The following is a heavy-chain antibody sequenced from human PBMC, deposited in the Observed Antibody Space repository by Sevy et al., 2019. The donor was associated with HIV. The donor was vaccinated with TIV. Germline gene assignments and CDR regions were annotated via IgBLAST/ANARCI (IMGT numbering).Heavy chain of an antibody. CDR1: GFTFSKYW. Sequence: GGSLRLSCAASGFTFSKYWMDWVRHAPGKGLEWVANIKKDEGQKYYVDSVKGRFTISRDNAKNSLYLQMNSLRAEDKAVYFCARDDGNYYFHYWGQGTLVTVSS. V-gene: IGHV3-7*01. CDR3: ARDDGNYYFHY. CDR2: IKKDEGQK. J-gene: IGHJ4*02. D-gene: IGHD1-7*01.